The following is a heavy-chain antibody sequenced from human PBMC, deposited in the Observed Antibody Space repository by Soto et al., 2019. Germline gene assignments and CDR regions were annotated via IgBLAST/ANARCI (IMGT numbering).Heavy chain of an antibody. J-gene: IGHJ3*02. V-gene: IGHV3-23*01. CDR3: AKRGHDYGDYRDAFDI. CDR2: ISGSGGST. D-gene: IGHD4-17*01. Sequence: GGSLRLSCAASGFTFSSYAMSWVRQAPGKGLEWVSAISGSGGSTYYADSVKGRFTISRDNSKNTLYLQMNSLRAEDTAVYYCAKRGHDYGDYRDAFDIWGQGTMVTVSS. CDR1: GFTFSSYA.